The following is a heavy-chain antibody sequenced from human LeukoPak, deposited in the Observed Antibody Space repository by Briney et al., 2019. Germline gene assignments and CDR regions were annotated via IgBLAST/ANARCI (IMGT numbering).Heavy chain of an antibody. J-gene: IGHJ4*02. CDR1: GFTFSSSA. V-gene: IGHV3-23*01. D-gene: IGHD3-22*01. CDR2: TSGSGGST. Sequence: GGSLRLSCAASGFTFSSSAMSWVRQAPGKGLEWVSATSGSGGSTYYADSVKGRFTISRDNSKNTLYLQMNSLRAEDTAVYYCAKDDLYYYDSSGYCRYWGQGTLVTVSS. CDR3: AKDDLYYYDSSGYCRY.